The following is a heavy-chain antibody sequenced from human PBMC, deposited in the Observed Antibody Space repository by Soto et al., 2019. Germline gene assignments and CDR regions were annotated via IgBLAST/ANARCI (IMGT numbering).Heavy chain of an antibody. CDR2: IDHSGYT. V-gene: IGHV4-34*01. Sequence: GTLSLTCAVYGGSFSGYYWNWIRQPPGKGLEWIGEIDHSGYTNYNPSLKSRVTISVDTSKNQFSLRLTSVTAADTAVYYCARVRDWFDPWGQGTLVTVSS. CDR1: GGSFSGYY. J-gene: IGHJ5*02. D-gene: IGHD3-3*01. CDR3: ARVRDWFDP.